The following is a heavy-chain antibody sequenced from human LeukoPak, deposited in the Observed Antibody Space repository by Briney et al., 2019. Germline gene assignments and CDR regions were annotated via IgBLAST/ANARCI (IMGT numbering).Heavy chain of an antibody. CDR2: ISWNSGSI. CDR3: ARDRSGTYLDF. D-gene: IGHD1-26*01. CDR1: GFTFDDYA. Sequence: GGSLRLSCAASGFTFDDYAMHWVRQAPGKGLEWVSGISWNSGSIGYADSVKGRFTISGDNAKNSLYLQMNSLRAEDTAVYYCARDRSGTYLDFWGQGTLVTVSS. V-gene: IGHV3-9*01. J-gene: IGHJ4*02.